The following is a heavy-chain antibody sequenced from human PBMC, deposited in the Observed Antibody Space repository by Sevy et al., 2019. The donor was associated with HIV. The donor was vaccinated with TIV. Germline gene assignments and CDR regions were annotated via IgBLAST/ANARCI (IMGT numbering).Heavy chain of an antibody. V-gene: IGHV1-69*06. CDR3: ARARADYDYVWGSYRYDNWFDP. D-gene: IGHD3-16*02. CDR1: GGTFSSYA. Sequence: ASVKVSCKASGGTFSSYAISWVRQAPGQGLEWMGGIIPIFGTANYAQKFQGRVTITADKSTSTAYMELSSLRSEDTAVSYWARARADYDYVWGSYRYDNWFDPWGQGTLVTVSS. J-gene: IGHJ5*02. CDR2: IIPIFGTA.